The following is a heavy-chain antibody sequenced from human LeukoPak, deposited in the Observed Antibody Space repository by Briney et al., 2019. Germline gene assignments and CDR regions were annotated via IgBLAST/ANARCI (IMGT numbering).Heavy chain of an antibody. J-gene: IGHJ4*02. Sequence: GGSLRLSCAGSGFTLSSNWMHWVRQAPGKGLVWVSRFYSDGSRTNYADSVKGRFTISGDNAKNTQYLQMNSLRAEDTAVYYCARDDYGDSVYWGQGTLVTVSS. CDR2: FYSDGSRT. CDR1: GFTLSSNW. V-gene: IGHV3-74*01. CDR3: ARDDYGDSVY. D-gene: IGHD4-17*01.